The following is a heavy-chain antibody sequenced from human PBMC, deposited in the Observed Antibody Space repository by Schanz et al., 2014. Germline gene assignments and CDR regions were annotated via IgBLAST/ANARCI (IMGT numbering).Heavy chain of an antibody. D-gene: IGHD6-13*01. V-gene: IGHV3-53*01. J-gene: IGHJ4*02. CDR1: GFTVNTNY. CDR3: SRGYSNIWSPMAY. Sequence: EVQLVESGGGLIQPGGSLRLSCAVSGFTVNTNYMSWVRQAPGKGLEWISSMYINSGSTQYADSVKGRFTITRDIAKNSRSLQMNSLRAEDTAVYYCSRGYSNIWSPMAYWGQGTLVAVSS. CDR2: MYINSGST.